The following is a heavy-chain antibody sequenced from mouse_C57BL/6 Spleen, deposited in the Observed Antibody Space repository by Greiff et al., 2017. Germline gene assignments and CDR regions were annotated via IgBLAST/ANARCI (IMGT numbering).Heavy chain of an antibody. CDR3: ARGAYYGNYVNFDY. Sequence: QVQLQQSGPELVKPGASVKISCKASGYAFSSSWMNWVKQRPGTGLEWIGRLYPGDGDTNYNGKFKGKATLTADKSSSTAYMQLSSLTSEDSAVYFCARGAYYGNYVNFDYWGQGTTLTVSS. D-gene: IGHD2-1*01. V-gene: IGHV1-82*01. CDR2: LYPGDGDT. CDR1: GYAFSSSW. J-gene: IGHJ2*01.